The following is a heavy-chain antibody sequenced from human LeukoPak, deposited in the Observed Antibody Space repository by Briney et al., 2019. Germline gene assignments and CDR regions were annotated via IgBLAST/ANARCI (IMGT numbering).Heavy chain of an antibody. D-gene: IGHD6-19*01. CDR1: GGTFSSYA. V-gene: IGHV1-69*13. Sequence: SVKVSCKASGGTFSSYAISWVRQAPGQGLEWMGGIIPIFGTANYAQKFQGRVTITADESTSTAYMEVSSLRSEDTAVYYCARTFGYSSGEGYWGQGTLVTVSS. J-gene: IGHJ4*02. CDR3: ARTFGYSSGEGY. CDR2: IIPIFGTA.